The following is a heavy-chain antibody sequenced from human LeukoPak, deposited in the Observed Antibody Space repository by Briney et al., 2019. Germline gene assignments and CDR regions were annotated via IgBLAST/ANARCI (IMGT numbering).Heavy chain of an antibody. CDR1: GGSFSGYY. Sequence: KTSETLSLTCAVYGGSFSGYYWSWIRQPPGKGLEWIGEINHSGSTNYNPSLKSRVTISVDTSKNQFSLKLSSVTAADTAVYYCAGGGLERRRNWFDPWGQGTLVTVSS. CDR2: INHSGST. J-gene: IGHJ5*02. V-gene: IGHV4-34*01. CDR3: AGGGLERRRNWFDP. D-gene: IGHD1-1*01.